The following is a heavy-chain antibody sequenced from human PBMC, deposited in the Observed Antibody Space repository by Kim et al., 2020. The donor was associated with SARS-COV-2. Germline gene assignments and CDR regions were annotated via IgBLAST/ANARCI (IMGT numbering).Heavy chain of an antibody. D-gene: IGHD2-15*01. CDR2: ISSDGSTT. CDR3: ARGIFRDGFDV. V-gene: IGHV3-74*01. J-gene: IGHJ6*02. CDR1: GFTFSHYW. Sequence: GGSLRLSCAASGFTFSHYWINWVRHAPGKGLVWVSRISSDGSTTHYADSVKGRFTLSRDNAENTLFLQMNSLRVEDTAGYFCARGIFRDGFDVWGQGTTVTVSS.